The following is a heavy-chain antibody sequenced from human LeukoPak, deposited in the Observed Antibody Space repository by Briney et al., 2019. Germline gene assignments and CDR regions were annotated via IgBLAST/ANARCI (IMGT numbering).Heavy chain of an antibody. J-gene: IGHJ5*02. V-gene: IGHV4-39*07. CDR3: AGLGVMVLVYQSES. CDR1: GGSVSSSRYL. Sequence: SETLSLTCAVSGGSVSSSRYLWGWIRQPPGKELEWIGSISYSGNADYNPSLRSRVTLSVDTSKNQFSLKLTSVTAADSAVYYCAGLGVMVLVYQSESWGQGTPVTVSS. CDR2: ISYSGNA. D-gene: IGHD2/OR15-2a*01.